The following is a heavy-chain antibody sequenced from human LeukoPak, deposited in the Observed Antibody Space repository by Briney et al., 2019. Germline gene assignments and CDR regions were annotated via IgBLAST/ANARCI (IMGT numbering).Heavy chain of an antibody. CDR1: GFTFSSYA. CDR2: ISGSGGST. Sequence: GGSLRLSCAASGFTFSSYAMSWVRQAPGKGLEWVSAISGSGGSTYYADSVKGRFTISRDNSKNTLYLQTNSLRAEDTAVYYCAFSYGSGSYCRFWGQGTLVTVSS. CDR3: AFSYGSGSYCRF. D-gene: IGHD3-10*01. J-gene: IGHJ4*02. V-gene: IGHV3-23*01.